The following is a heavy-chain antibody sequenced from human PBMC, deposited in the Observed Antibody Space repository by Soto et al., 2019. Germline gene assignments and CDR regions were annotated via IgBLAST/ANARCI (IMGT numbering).Heavy chain of an antibody. CDR1: GLPFGDNW. CDR2: ISNDGSDT. D-gene: IGHD4-4*01. Sequence: GGSLRLSCAASGLPFGDNWMHWVRQAPGKGLVWVSRISNDGSDTTYAGSVRGRFTVSRDNAKNTLYLQMNSLRAEDTAVYYCARDSYSAATHWGHGTLVTVSS. CDR3: ARDSYSAATH. V-gene: IGHV3-74*01. J-gene: IGHJ4*01.